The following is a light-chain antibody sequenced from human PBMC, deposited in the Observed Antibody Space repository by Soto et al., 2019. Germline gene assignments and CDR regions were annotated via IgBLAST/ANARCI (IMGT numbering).Light chain of an antibody. CDR3: QQYGSSPIT. CDR2: GAS. Sequence: EIVLTPSPGTLSLSPGDRATLSCRASHSINTSFLAWFQQKPGQAPRLLIYGASTRATGIPARFSGSGSGTDSTLTISRLEPEDFAVYYCQQYGSSPITFGQGTRLEIK. J-gene: IGKJ5*01. V-gene: IGKV3-20*01. CDR1: HSINTSF.